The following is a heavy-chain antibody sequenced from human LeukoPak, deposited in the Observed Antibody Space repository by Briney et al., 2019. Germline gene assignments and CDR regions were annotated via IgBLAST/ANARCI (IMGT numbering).Heavy chain of an antibody. CDR3: TRVRYSSGWYFDY. D-gene: IGHD6-19*01. CDR2: IRSKGYGGTT. CDR1: GFTFGDYA. J-gene: IGHJ4*02. V-gene: IGHV3-49*04. Sequence: GSLRLSCTASGFTFGDYAMSWVRQAPGKGLEWVGFIRSKGYGGTTEYAASVKGRFTISRDDSKSIAYLQMNSLKTEDTAVYYCTRVRYSSGWYFDYWGQGTLVTVSS.